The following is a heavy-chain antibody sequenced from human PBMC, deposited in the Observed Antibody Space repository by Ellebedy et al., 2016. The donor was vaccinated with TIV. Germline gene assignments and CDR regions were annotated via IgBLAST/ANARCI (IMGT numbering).Heavy chain of an antibody. J-gene: IGHJ4*02. V-gene: IGHV1-18*01. D-gene: IGHD5-18*01. CDR2: ISAYNGNT. CDR3: ARDPGYSYGYYFDY. CDR1: GYTFTSYG. Sequence: AASVKVSCKASGYTFTSYGISWARQAPGQGLEWMGWISAYNGNTNYAQKLQGRVTMTTDTSTSTAYMELRSLRSDDTAVYYCARDPGYSYGYYFDYWGQGTLVTVSS.